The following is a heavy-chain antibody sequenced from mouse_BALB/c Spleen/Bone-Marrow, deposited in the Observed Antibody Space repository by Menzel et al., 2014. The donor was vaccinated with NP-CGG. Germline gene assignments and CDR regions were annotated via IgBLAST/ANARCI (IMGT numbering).Heavy chain of an antibody. V-gene: IGHV1S22*01. CDR3: TITTTASYAMDY. J-gene: IGHJ4*01. CDR2: IYPGSGRT. Sequence: LQQSGSELVRPGASVKLSCKASGYTFTSYWMHWVKRRPGQGLEWIGNIYPGSGRTNYDEKFKSKATLTVDTSSSTAYMQLSSLTSEDSAVYFGTITTTASYAMDYWGQGTSVTVSS. CDR1: GYTFTSYW. D-gene: IGHD1-1*01.